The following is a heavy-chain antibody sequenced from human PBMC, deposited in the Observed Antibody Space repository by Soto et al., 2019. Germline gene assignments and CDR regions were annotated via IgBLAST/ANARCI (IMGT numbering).Heavy chain of an antibody. J-gene: IGHJ6*02. Sequence: GAPVKVSCKASGYTFTSYGISWVRQAPGQGLEWMGWISAYNGNTNYAQKLQGRVTMTTDTSTSTAYMELRSLRSDDTAVYYCARGPRGNYDFWSGYRNYYYYGMDVWGQGTTVTVSS. CDR3: ARGPRGNYDFWSGYRNYYYYGMDV. CDR2: ISAYNGNT. CDR1: GYTFTSYG. V-gene: IGHV1-18*01. D-gene: IGHD3-3*01.